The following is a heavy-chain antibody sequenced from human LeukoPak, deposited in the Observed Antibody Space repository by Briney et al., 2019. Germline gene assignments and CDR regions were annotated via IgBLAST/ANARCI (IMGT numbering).Heavy chain of an antibody. CDR1: GGSISSGSYY. J-gene: IGHJ5*02. D-gene: IGHD6-19*01. CDR2: IYTSEST. Sequence: SQTLSLTCTVSGGSISSGSYYWSWIRQPAGKGLEWIGRIYTSESTNYNPSLKSRVTISVDTSKNQFSLKLSSVTAADTAVYYCARERAVAGKLLVIAENWFDPWGQGTLVTVSS. CDR3: ARERAVAGKLLVIAENWFDP. V-gene: IGHV4-61*02.